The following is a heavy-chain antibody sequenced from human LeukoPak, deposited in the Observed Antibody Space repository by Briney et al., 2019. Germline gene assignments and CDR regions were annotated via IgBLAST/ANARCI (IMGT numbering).Heavy chain of an antibody. CDR2: IYYSGST. CDR3: ARNRHGSGSWPY. Sequence: SETLSLTCTVSSGSISGVYWSWIRQPPGKGLEWIGYIYYSGSTNYNPSLKSRVTISADTSRNRFSLKLSSVTAADTAAYYCARNRHGSGSWPYWGQGTLVTVSS. CDR1: SGSISGVY. V-gene: IGHV4-59*01. D-gene: IGHD3-10*01. J-gene: IGHJ4*02.